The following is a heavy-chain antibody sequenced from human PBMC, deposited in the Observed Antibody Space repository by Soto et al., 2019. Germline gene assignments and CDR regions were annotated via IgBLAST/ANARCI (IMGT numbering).Heavy chain of an antibody. Sequence: QVQLVQSGVEVKKPGASVKVSCKASGYTFTTYGISWLRQAPGQGLEWMGWISAYNGNTNSAQRLQGRVTMTLDTSTSTVYMELRSLTSDDTAVDYCARHGGYAPLDYWGQGTLVTVSS. J-gene: IGHJ4*02. CDR1: GYTFTTYG. CDR2: ISAYNGNT. V-gene: IGHV1-18*01. D-gene: IGHD2-2*01. CDR3: ARHGGYAPLDY.